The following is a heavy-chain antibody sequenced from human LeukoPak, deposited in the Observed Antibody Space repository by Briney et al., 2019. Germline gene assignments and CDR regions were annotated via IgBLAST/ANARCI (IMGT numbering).Heavy chain of an antibody. CDR1: GYTFTGYY. V-gene: IGHV1-2*02. Sequence: EASVKVSCKASGYTFTGYYMHWVRQAPGQGLEWMGWINPNSGGTNYAQKFQGRVTMTRDTSISTACMELSRLRSDDTAVYYCAREIDSLCGGDCYSDYWGQGTLVTVSS. J-gene: IGHJ4*02. CDR2: INPNSGGT. D-gene: IGHD2-21*01. CDR3: AREIDSLCGGDCYSDY.